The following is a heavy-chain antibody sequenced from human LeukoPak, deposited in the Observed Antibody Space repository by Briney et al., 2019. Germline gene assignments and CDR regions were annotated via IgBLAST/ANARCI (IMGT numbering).Heavy chain of an antibody. CDR1: GFTFSSYT. Sequence: GGSLRLSCAASGFTFSSYTMNWVRQAPGKGLEWVSSISSSSSYIYYADSVKGRFTISRDNSKNTLYLQMNSLRAEDTAVYYCARDGLSSSWYSNWFDPWGQGTLVTVSS. CDR3: ARDGLSSSWYSNWFDP. CDR2: ISSSSSYI. D-gene: IGHD6-13*01. J-gene: IGHJ5*02. V-gene: IGHV3-21*01.